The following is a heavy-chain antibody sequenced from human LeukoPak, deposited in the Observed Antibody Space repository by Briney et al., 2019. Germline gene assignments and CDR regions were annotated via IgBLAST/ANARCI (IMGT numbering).Heavy chain of an antibody. CDR2: IYHSEST. Sequence: SETLSLTCTVSGYSISSGYYWGWIRQPPGKGLEWIGSIYHSESTYYNPSLKSRVTISVDTSKNQFSLKLSSVTAADTAVYYCASLYYYGSGSYYWPPSYYYYMDVWGKGTTVTVSS. CDR3: ASLYYYGSGSYYWPPSYYYYMDV. J-gene: IGHJ6*03. D-gene: IGHD3-10*01. CDR1: GYSISSGYY. V-gene: IGHV4-38-2*02.